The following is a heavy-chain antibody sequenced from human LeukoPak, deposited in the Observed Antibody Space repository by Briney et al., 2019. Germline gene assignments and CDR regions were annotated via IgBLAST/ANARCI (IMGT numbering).Heavy chain of an antibody. CDR1: GFTFFGYA. V-gene: IGHV3-9*01. D-gene: IGHD6-6*01. Sequence: GRSLRLSCAASGFTFFGYAMHWGRQTPGEGLGWGSGISWNSGSIGYADSVKGRFTISRDNAKNSLYLQMNSLRAEDTALYYCAKDLRPDYYYVMDVWGQGTTVTVSS. CDR3: AKDLRPDYYYVMDV. J-gene: IGHJ6*02. CDR2: ISWNSGSI.